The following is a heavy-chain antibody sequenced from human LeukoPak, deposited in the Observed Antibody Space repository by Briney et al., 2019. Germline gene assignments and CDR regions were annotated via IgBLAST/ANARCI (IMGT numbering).Heavy chain of an antibody. CDR1: GGTFSSYT. V-gene: IGHV1-69*04. J-gene: IGHJ4*02. CDR3: ARDLDYGDYGD. CDR2: IIPILGIA. Sequence: SVKVSCKASGGTFSSYTISWVRQAPGQGLEWMGRIIPILGIANYAQKFQGRATITADKSTSTAYMELSSLRSEDTAVYYCARDLDYGDYGDWGQGTLVTVSS. D-gene: IGHD4-17*01.